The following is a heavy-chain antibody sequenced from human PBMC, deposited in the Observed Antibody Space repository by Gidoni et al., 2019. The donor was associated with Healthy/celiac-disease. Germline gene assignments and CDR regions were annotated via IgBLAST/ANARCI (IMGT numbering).Heavy chain of an antibody. V-gene: IGHV4-39*01. J-gene: IGHJ5*02. CDR3: ARRGSSGWYVPGWFDP. D-gene: IGHD6-19*01. CDR2: ISYGGST. Sequence: QLQLQESGPGLVNPSETLSLTCTVSGGSISSSSYYWGWIRQPPGKGLGWIGSISYGGSTYYNPSLKSRVTRSLDTSKNQFSLKLSSVTAADTAVYYCARRGSSGWYVPGWFDPWGQGTLVTVSS. CDR1: GGSISSSSYY.